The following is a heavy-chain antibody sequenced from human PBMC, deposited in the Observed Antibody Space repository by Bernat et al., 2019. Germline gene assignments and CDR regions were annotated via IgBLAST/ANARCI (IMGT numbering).Heavy chain of an antibody. J-gene: IGHJ4*02. Sequence: QVQLVESGGGVVQPGRSLRLSCAASGFTFRNYGMHWVRQAPGKGLEWVAVIWYDASKKYYVDSVKGRFTISRDNSKNTLYLQVDSLRVEDTAVYYCARDIRSSRYDYWGQGTVVTVSS. D-gene: IGHD3-3*02. CDR1: GFTFRNYG. V-gene: IGHV3-33*01. CDR2: IWYDASKK. CDR3: ARDIRSSRYDY.